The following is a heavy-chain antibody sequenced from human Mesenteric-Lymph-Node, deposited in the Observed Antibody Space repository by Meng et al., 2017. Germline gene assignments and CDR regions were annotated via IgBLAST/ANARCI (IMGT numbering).Heavy chain of an antibody. D-gene: IGHD4-11*01. Sequence: QGQLQESGPGLVKPSGTLSLTCAVSGGSLSSRNWWSWVRQPPGKGLEWIGEIYHSGSTYYNPSLKSRVTISVDTSKNQFSLKLSSVTAADTAVYYCARDRTTGRYFDYWGQGTLVTVSS. CDR1: GGSLSSRNW. CDR3: ARDRTTGRYFDY. J-gene: IGHJ4*02. CDR2: IYHSGST. V-gene: IGHV4-4*02.